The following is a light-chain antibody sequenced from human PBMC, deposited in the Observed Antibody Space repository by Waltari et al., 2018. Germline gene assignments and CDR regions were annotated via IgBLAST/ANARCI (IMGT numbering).Light chain of an antibody. CDR3: HQYYSTPHT. CDR1: QSLLHSSNTKNL. Sequence: DIVMTQSPDSLAVSLGERATINCKSSQSLLHSSNTKNLLAWYQQKPGQPPKLLIYWASTRESGVPDRFSGSGSGTDFTLTISSLQAEDVAVYFCHQYYSTPHTFGQGTKLDIK. CDR2: WAS. V-gene: IGKV4-1*01. J-gene: IGKJ2*01.